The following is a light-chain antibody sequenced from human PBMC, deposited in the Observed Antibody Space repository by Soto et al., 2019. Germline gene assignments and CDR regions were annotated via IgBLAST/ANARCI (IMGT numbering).Light chain of an antibody. V-gene: IGKV1-39*01. CDR2: AAS. J-gene: IGKJ1*01. CDR1: QSISSY. CDR3: QQRSSTPRT. Sequence: IQMTQSPSSMSASVGDRVTITCRASQSISSYLNWYQQKPGKAPKLLIYAASSLQRGVPSRFSGSGSGTDFTLTISSLQPEDVATYYCQQRSSTPRTFGQRTKGHIK.